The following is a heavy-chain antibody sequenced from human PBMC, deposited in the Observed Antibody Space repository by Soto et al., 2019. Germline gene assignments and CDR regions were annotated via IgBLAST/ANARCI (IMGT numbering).Heavy chain of an antibody. J-gene: IGHJ4*02. Sequence: SETLSLTCTVSGGSISSSSYYWGWIRQPPGKGLEWIGSIYYSGSTYYNPSLKSRVTISVDTSKNQFSLKLSSVTAADTAVYYCARVITMIVVVITSEYYFDYWGQGTLVTVSS. D-gene: IGHD3-22*01. CDR1: GGSISSSSYY. CDR2: IYYSGST. V-gene: IGHV4-39*01. CDR3: ARVITMIVVVITSEYYFDY.